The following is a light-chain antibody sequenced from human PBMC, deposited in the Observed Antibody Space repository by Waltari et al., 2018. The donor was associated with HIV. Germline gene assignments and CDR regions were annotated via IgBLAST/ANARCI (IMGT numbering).Light chain of an antibody. J-gene: IGLJ3*02. CDR2: NTN. Sequence: QTVVTQEPSFSVSPGGTVTLTCGLSSGSVTSSYYPSWNQQTPGQAPRTLITNTNTRSSGVPCRFSGSILGNRAALTITGAQADDESAYYCLLYMGSGVWVFGGGTKLTVL. V-gene: IGLV8-61*01. CDR3: LLYMGSGVWV. CDR1: SGSVTSSYY.